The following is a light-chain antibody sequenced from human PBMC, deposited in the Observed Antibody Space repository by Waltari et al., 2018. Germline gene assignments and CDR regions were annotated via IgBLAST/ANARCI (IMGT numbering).Light chain of an antibody. J-gene: IGKJ1*01. V-gene: IGKV3-20*01. Sequence: EIVLTQSPGTVSLSPGDRATFSCWASQSVSTYLAWSQQKSGQAPRLLIYHASTRATGIPDRFSGSGSGTDFSLTISGLEPEDFAMYYCHQYVESPATFGQGTKVEIK. CDR2: HAS. CDR3: HQYVESPAT. CDR1: QSVSTY.